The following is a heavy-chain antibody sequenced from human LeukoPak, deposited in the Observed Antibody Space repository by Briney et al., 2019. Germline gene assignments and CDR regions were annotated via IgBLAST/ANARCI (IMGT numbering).Heavy chain of an antibody. D-gene: IGHD3-10*01. CDR1: GYTLTELS. Sequence: ASVKVSCKVSGYTLTELSMHWVRQAPGKGLEWMGGFDPENGETIYAQKFQGRVTMTEDTSTDTAYMELSSLRSEDTAVYYCATGPKSAWFGELFSFDYWGQGTLVTVSS. CDR2: FDPENGET. V-gene: IGHV1-24*01. J-gene: IGHJ4*02. CDR3: ATGPKSAWFGELFSFDY.